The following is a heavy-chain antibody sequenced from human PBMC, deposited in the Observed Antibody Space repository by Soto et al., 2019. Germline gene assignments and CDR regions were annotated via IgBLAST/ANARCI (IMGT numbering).Heavy chain of an antibody. Sequence: PSETLSLTCAVSGGSISSGGYSWSWIRQPPGKGLEWIGYIYHSGSTYYNPSLKSRVTISVDRSKNQFSLKLSSVTAADTAVYYVWGSYRFNWFDPWGQGTLVTVSS. CDR2: IYHSGST. J-gene: IGHJ5*02. CDR1: GGSISSGGYS. CDR3: WGSYRFNWFDP. V-gene: IGHV4-30-2*01. D-gene: IGHD3-16*02.